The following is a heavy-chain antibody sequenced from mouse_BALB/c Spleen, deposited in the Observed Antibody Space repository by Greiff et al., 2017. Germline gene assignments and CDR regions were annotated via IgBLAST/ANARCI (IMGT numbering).Heavy chain of an antibody. V-gene: IGHV5-6-5*01. CDR3: ARGAYGLYWYFDV. Sequence: DVMLVESGGGLVKPGGSLKLSCAASGFTFSSYAMSWVRQTPEKRLEWVASISSGGSTYYPDSVKGRFTISRDNARNILYLQMSSLRSEDTAMYYCARGAYGLYWYFDVWGAGTTVTVSS. D-gene: IGHD1-2*01. CDR2: ISSGGST. J-gene: IGHJ1*01. CDR1: GFTFSSYA.